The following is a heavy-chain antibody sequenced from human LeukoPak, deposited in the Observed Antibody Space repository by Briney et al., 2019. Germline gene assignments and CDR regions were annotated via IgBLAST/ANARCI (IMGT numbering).Heavy chain of an antibody. CDR3: ARDGTLTDAFDI. J-gene: IGHJ3*02. V-gene: IGHV4-61*02. D-gene: IGHD1-26*01. CDR2: IYTSGST. CDR1: GGSISSGSYY. Sequence: TSETLSLTCTVSGGSISSGSYYWSWIRQPAGKGLEWIGRIYTSGSTNYNPSLKSRVTISVDTSKNQFSLKLSSVTAADTAVYYCARDGTLTDAFDIWGQGTMVTVSS.